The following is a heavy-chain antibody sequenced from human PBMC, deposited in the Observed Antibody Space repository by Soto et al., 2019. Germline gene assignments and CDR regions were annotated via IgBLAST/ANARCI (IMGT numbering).Heavy chain of an antibody. CDR1: GFTFTTYA. J-gene: IGHJ4*02. CDR2: ISGSGAGT. CDR3: AKEALTVAGNNFDS. V-gene: IGHV3-23*01. D-gene: IGHD6-19*01. Sequence: EIELLESGGGLVQPGGSLRLSCAASGFTFTTYAMGWVRQAPGKGLEGVSSISGSGAGTFYADSVKGRFTISRDNAKKMVYLQMNGLRADDTAVYYCAKEALTVAGNNFDSWGQGTLVTVSS.